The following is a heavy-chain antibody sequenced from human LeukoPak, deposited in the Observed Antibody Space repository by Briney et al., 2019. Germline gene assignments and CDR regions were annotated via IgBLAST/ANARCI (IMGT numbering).Heavy chain of an antibody. D-gene: IGHD4-17*01. CDR3: AVMTTDYYYFDY. J-gene: IGHJ4*02. CDR2: ISAYNGNT. Sequence: ASVKVSCKASGYTFTSYGISWVRQAPGQGLEWMGWISAYNGNTNYAQKLQGRVTMTTDTSTSTAYMELRSLRSDDTAVYYCAVMTTDYYYFDYWGQGTLVTVSS. V-gene: IGHV1-18*01. CDR1: GYTFTSYG.